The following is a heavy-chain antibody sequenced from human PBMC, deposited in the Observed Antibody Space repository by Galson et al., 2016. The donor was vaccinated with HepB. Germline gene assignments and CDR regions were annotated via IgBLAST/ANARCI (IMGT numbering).Heavy chain of an antibody. D-gene: IGHD4-17*01. V-gene: IGHV2-70*01. Sequence: PALVKPTQTVTLTCTFSGFSLNTRGMCVSWIRQPPGKALEWLALIDWEDDKYYSTSLKTRLTISKDTSKNQVVLTVANMDPVDTATYYGARTQTSVTTSYYFDNWGQGTLVTVSS. CDR2: IDWEDDK. CDR3: ARTQTSVTTSYYFDN. CDR1: GFSLNTRGMC. J-gene: IGHJ4*02.